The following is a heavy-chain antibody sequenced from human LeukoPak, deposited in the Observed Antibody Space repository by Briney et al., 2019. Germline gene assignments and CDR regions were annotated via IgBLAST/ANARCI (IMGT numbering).Heavy chain of an antibody. CDR3: ARDGGGRGSSTAY. V-gene: IGHV4-39*02. CDR2: AYYSGST. Sequence: PSETLSLTCTVSGGSITSNIYYWGWIRQPPGKGLEWIGSAYYSGSTYNNPSLKSRVTISVDTSKNQFSLKLSSVTAADTAVYYCARDGGGRGSSTAYWGQGTLVTVSS. CDR1: GGSITSNIYY. D-gene: IGHD3-16*01. J-gene: IGHJ4*02.